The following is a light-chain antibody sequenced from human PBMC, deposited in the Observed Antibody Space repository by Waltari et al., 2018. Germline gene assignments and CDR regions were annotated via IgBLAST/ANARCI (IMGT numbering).Light chain of an antibody. CDR3: SAYAGGNTLV. V-gene: IGLV2-8*01. CDR1: SSDIGGYKY. CDR2: EVT. Sequence: QSALTQPASVSGSPGQSITISCSGTSSDIGGYKYVSWYQQYPHRAPQLILYEVTERPSGVPARSSGSKSGKTASLTVSGLQIEDEADYFCSAYAGGNTLVFGGGTRLTVL. J-gene: IGLJ2*01.